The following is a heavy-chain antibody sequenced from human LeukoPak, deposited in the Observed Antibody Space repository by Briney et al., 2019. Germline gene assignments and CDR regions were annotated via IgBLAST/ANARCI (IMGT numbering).Heavy chain of an antibody. CDR3: ARLLTGSTSWFDP. CDR1: GYSFTSYW. J-gene: IGHJ5*02. D-gene: IGHD1-7*01. Sequence: PGESLKISCQGSGYSFTSYWISWVRQMPGKGLEWMGRIDPSDSYTNYSPSFQGHVTISADKSISTAYLQWSSLKASDTAMYYCARLLTGSTSWFDPWGQGTPVTVSS. CDR2: IDPSDSYT. V-gene: IGHV5-10-1*01.